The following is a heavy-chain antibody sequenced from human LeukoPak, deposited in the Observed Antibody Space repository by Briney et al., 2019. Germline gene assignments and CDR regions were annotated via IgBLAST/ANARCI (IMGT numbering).Heavy chain of an antibody. Sequence: PGGSLRLSCTASGFTFNTYAMNWVRQAPGKGLECVSAISGSGGGTYYADSVKGRFTDYRDNSKNTLYLQMNSLRAEDTAVYYCAKGLTRTTSCYDGCDYWGQGTLVTVSS. CDR3: AKGLTRTTSCYDGCDY. V-gene: IGHV3-23*01. D-gene: IGHD2-2*01. J-gene: IGHJ4*02. CDR1: GFTFNTYA. CDR2: ISGSGGGT.